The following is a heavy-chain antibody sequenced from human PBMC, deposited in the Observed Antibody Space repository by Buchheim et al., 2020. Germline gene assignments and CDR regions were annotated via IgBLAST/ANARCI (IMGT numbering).Heavy chain of an antibody. CDR2: IKSQTDGGTT. Sequence: EVQVVESGGGLVKPGGSLRLSCVASGFTFSNAWMSWVRQAPGRGLEWVGRIKSQTDGGTTDYAAPVKGRFTISRDDSETTLYLQMNSLKTEDTAVYYCTTAHYSFWDGYRDYFDSWGQGTL. CDR3: TTAHYSFWDGYRDYFDS. J-gene: IGHJ4*02. CDR1: GFTFSNAW. D-gene: IGHD3-3*01. V-gene: IGHV3-15*01.